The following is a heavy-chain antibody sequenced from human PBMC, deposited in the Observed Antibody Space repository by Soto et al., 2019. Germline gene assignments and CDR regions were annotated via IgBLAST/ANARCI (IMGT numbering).Heavy chain of an antibody. D-gene: IGHD3-16*02. CDR2: INPNSGGT. Sequence: ASVKVSCKASGYTFTGYYMHWVRQAPGQGHEWMGWINPNSGGTNYAQKFQGRVTMTRDTSISTAYMELSRLRSDDTAVYYCARDPYDYVWGSYRLPYYYYYGMDVWGQGTTVTVSS. CDR3: ARDPYDYVWGSYRLPYYYYYGMDV. CDR1: GYTFTGYY. V-gene: IGHV1-2*02. J-gene: IGHJ6*02.